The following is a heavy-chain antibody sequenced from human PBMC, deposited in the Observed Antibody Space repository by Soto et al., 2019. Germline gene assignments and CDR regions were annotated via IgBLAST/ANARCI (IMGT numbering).Heavy chain of an antibody. V-gene: IGHV4-39*01. CDR1: GGSISSSSYY. D-gene: IGHD2-15*01. CDR3: ARGAGSQTYYYGMDV. CDR2: IFYSGTT. Sequence: PSETLSLTCTVSGGSISSSSYYWGWIRQPPGMGLEWIGSIFYSGTTYYNPSLKSRVTIFVDTSKNQFSLQLTSVTAADTAVYYCARGAGSQTYYYGMDVCGQRTTVTVSS. J-gene: IGHJ6*02.